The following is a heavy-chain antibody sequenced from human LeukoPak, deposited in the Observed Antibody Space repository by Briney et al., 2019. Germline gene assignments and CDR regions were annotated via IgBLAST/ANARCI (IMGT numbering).Heavy chain of an antibody. V-gene: IGHV3-23*01. D-gene: IGHD3-16*01. Sequence: GGSLRLSCAASGFTFSSYAMSWVRQAPGKGLEWVSVISSSGSNTYYADSVKGRFTISRGNSKNTLSLQMNSLRVEDTAVYYCAEGIGQTSFGGQGTLVTVSS. CDR3: AEGIGQTSF. CDR2: ISSSGSNT. CDR1: GFTFSSYA. J-gene: IGHJ4*02.